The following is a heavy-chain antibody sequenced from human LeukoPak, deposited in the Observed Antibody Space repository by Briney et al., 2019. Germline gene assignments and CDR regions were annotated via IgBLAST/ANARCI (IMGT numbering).Heavy chain of an antibody. Sequence: SQTLSLTCAISGDSVSSNTAAWNWIRQSPSRGLEWLGRTYYRSKWYNDYALSVKSRITVNPDTSENQFSPQLNSVTPEDTAVYYCARDPGYCNSCLDYWGQGTLVTVSS. CDR3: ARDPGYCNSCLDY. V-gene: IGHV6-1*01. J-gene: IGHJ4*02. D-gene: IGHD6-6*01. CDR1: GDSVSSNTAA. CDR2: TYYRSKWYN.